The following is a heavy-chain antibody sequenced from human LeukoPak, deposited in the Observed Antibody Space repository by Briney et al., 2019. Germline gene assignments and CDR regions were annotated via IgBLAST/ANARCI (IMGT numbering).Heavy chain of an antibody. CDR1: GFIVSSNY. CDR2: IYSGGTA. J-gene: IGHJ4*02. CDR3: ARGGSGWYGVVH. D-gene: IGHD6-19*01. Sequence: QPGGSLRLSCAASGFIVSSNYMSWVRQAPGKGLEWVSVIYSGGTAYYADSVKGRFTISRDNSKNTLYLQMNSLRVEDTAVYYCARGGSGWYGVVHWGQGTLVTVSS. V-gene: IGHV3-53*01.